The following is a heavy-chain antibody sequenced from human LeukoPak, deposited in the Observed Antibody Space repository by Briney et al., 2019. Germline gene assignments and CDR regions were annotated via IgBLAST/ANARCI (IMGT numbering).Heavy chain of an antibody. Sequence: GGSLRLSCAASGFTFSSYDMSWVRQAPGKGLEWVSSITLSGGSTFYADSVKGRFTISRDNSKNTLYLQMSSLGAEDTAVYYCAKRGNPAVGHHYLDVWGEGTTVSVSS. D-gene: IGHD2-2*01. V-gene: IGHV3-23*01. CDR1: GFTFSSYD. J-gene: IGHJ6*03. CDR2: ITLSGGST. CDR3: AKRGNPAVGHHYLDV.